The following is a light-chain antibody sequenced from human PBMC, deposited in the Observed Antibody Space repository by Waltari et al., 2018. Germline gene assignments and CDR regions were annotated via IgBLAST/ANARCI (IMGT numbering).Light chain of an antibody. J-gene: IGKJ4*01. Sequence: DIVMTQSPDSLAVSLGERATIHCKSSQTVLYSSNNRSSLAWFQQKTGQPPKLPIYWASTRESGVPDRFSGSGSGTDFTLTISSLQAEDVAVYYCQQFYSSPLTFGGGTKVEIK. V-gene: IGKV4-1*01. CDR1: QTVLYSSNNRSS. CDR3: QQFYSSPLT. CDR2: WAS.